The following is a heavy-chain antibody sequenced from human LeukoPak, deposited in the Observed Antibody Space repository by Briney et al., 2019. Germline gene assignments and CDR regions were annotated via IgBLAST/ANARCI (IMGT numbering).Heavy chain of an antibody. CDR2: IKQDGSEK. V-gene: IGHV3-7*01. Sequence: GGSLRLSCAASGFTFSSYAMSWVRQAPGKGLEWVANIKQDGSEKYYVDSVKGRFTISRDNAKNSLYLQMNSLRAEDTAVYYCARVPPRGGYYYYYYYMDVWGKGTTVTVSS. J-gene: IGHJ6*03. CDR1: GFTFSSYA. CDR3: ARVPPRGGYYYYYYYMDV. D-gene: IGHD4-23*01.